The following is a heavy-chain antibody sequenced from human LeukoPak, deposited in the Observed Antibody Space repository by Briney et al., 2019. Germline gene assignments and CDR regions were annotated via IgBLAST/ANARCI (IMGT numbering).Heavy chain of an antibody. CDR1: GGSISSYY. D-gene: IGHD3-10*01. CDR3: ARDLAGGVPTKHYYSYYMDV. J-gene: IGHJ6*03. Sequence: SETLSLTCTVSGGSISSYYWSWIRQPAGKGLEWIGRIYTSGSTNYNPSLKSRVTMSVDTSKNQFSLKLSSVTAADTAVYYCARDLAGGVPTKHYYSYYMDVWGKGTTVTVSS. CDR2: IYTSGST. V-gene: IGHV4-4*07.